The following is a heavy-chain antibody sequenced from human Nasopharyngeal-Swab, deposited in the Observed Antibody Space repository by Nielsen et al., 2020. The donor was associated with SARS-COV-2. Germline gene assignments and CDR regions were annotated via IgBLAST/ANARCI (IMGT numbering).Heavy chain of an antibody. V-gene: IGHV1-3*01. J-gene: IGHJ4*02. Sequence: WVRQAPGQGLEWMGWFNAGNGNTKYSQKFQGRFTITRDTSASTAYMELSSLRSEDTAVYYCARGRGEYSSSWPSDYGGQGTLVTVSS. CDR2: FNAGNGNT. D-gene: IGHD6-13*01. CDR3: ARGRGEYSSSWPSDY.